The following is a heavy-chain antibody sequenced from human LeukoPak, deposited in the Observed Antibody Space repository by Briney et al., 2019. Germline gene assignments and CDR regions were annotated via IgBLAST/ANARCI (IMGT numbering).Heavy chain of an antibody. CDR2: IYYSGST. V-gene: IGHV4-31*03. J-gene: IGHJ6*02. CDR1: GGSISSGGYY. Sequence: SQTLSLTCTVSGGSISSGGYYWSWIRQHPGKGLEWIGYIYYSGSTYYNPSLKSRVTISVDRSKNQFSLKLSSVTAADTAVYYCARDYYGSGFMDVWGQGTTVTVSS. CDR3: ARDYYGSGFMDV. D-gene: IGHD3-10*01.